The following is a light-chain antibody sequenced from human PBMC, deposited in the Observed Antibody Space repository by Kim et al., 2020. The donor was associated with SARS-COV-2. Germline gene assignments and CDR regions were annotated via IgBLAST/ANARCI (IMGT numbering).Light chain of an antibody. J-gene: IGLJ3*02. V-gene: IGLV3-1*01. CDR2: EDS. CDR1: KLGDRF. CDR3: QAWDTSTAV. Sequence: SYELTQPPSVSVSPGQTASITCSGDKLGDRFASWYQQKPGQSPVLVIYEDSKRPSGIPERFSGSNSGNTATLTISGTQPMDEADYYCQAWDTSTAVFAGGTQLTVL.